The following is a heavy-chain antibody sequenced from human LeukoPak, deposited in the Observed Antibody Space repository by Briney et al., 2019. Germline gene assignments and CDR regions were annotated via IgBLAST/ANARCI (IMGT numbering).Heavy chain of an antibody. Sequence: SETLSLTCTVSGGSISSSSYYWGWIRQPPGKGLEWIGSVYYSGSTYYNPSLKSRVTISVDTSKNQFSLKLSSVTAADTALYYCARRLRGFDSWGQGTLVTVSS. CDR1: GGSISSSSYY. V-gene: IGHV4-39*01. CDR3: ARRLRGFDS. J-gene: IGHJ5*01. CDR2: VYYSGST. D-gene: IGHD5-12*01.